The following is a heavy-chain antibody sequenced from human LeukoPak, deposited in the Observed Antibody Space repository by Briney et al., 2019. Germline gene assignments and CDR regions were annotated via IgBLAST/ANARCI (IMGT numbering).Heavy chain of an antibody. Sequence: SETLSLTCTVSGGSVSNYYWSWIRQSPGKGLEWIGYIYYTETSYNPSLKSRVTISADTSKNQFSLKLSSVTAADTAVYYCARGPHYYYDSSGEGGYFDYWGQGTLVTVSS. V-gene: IGHV4-59*02. CDR2: IYYTET. CDR1: GGSVSNYY. D-gene: IGHD3-22*01. J-gene: IGHJ4*02. CDR3: ARGPHYYYDSSGEGGYFDY.